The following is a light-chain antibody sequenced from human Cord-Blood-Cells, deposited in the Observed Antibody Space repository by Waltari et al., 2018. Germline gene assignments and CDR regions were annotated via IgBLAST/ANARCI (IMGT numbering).Light chain of an antibody. CDR2: DVS. J-gene: IGLJ2*01. CDR1: SSDVGGYNY. V-gene: IGLV2-14*01. CDR3: SSYTSSSPVV. Sequence: QSALTQPASVSGSPGQSITISCTGTSSDVGGYNYVSWYQQHPGKAPKLMIYDVSKRPSGVSNRFSGSKSSNTASLTISGLQAEDEADYYCSSYTSSSPVVFGGGTKLTVL.